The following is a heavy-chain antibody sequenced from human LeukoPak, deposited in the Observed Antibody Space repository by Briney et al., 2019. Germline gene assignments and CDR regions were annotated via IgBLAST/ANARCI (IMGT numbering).Heavy chain of an antibody. Sequence: KPSQTLSLTCTVSGGSISSGSYYWSWIRQPAGKGLELIGRIYTSGSTNYNPSLKSRVTISVDTSKNQFSLKLSSVTAADTAVYYCARGYSSGWYQDAFDIWGQGTMVTVSS. V-gene: IGHV4-61*02. D-gene: IGHD6-19*01. CDR2: IYTSGST. CDR1: GGSISSGSYY. J-gene: IGHJ3*02. CDR3: ARGYSSGWYQDAFDI.